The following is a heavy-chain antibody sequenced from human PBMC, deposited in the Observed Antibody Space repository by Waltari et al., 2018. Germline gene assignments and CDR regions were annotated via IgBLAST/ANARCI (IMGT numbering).Heavy chain of an antibody. CDR2: ISDYDGKI. Sequence: QVQLVQSGPEVKKPGASVKVSCKASGYTFTDYIINWVRQAPGQGLEWMGWISDYDGKINYAQKGQDRVTMTTDTSATTAYMELRSLRSDDAAVYYCARRMRIAVTDSEAFYFDCWGQGTLVTVSS. CDR1: GYTFTDYI. CDR3: ARRMRIAVTDSEAFYFDC. D-gene: IGHD6-19*01. V-gene: IGHV1-18*04. J-gene: IGHJ4*02.